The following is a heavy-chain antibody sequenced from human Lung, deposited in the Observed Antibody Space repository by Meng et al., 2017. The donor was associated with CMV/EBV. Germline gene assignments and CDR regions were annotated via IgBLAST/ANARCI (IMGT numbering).Heavy chain of an antibody. Sequence: ASVKVSCKTSGYSFTSFGITWGRQAPGRGLEWMGWISVDNGDTNYAEDFQDRVTMTTDIYRNTAYMELWSLRFDDTAFYYCVRGGRDYRFDYWGQGTLVTVSS. J-gene: IGHJ4*02. CDR2: ISVDNGDT. V-gene: IGHV1-18*01. CDR3: VRGGRDYRFDY. CDR1: GYSFTSFG. D-gene: IGHD4/OR15-4a*01.